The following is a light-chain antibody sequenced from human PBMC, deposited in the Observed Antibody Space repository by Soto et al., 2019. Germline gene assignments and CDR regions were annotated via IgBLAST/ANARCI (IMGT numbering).Light chain of an antibody. J-gene: IGLJ2*01. V-gene: IGLV2-14*01. CDR3: SSYTSSSTVV. Sequence: QSALTQPASVSGSAGQSITISCTGTSSDVGGYNYVSWYQQHPGKAPKLMIYDVSNRPSGVSNRFSGSKSGNTASLTISGLQAEDDADYYCSSYTSSSTVVFGGGTKLTV. CDR2: DVS. CDR1: SSDVGGYNY.